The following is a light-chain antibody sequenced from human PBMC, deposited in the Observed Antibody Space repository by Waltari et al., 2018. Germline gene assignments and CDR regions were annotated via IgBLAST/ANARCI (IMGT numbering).Light chain of an antibody. J-gene: IGLJ3*02. Sequence: QSVLTQPPSVSGTPGQRITISCSGSSSNVGTNYVHWYQQLSGTAPKLLIYKDDRRPSGVPVRFSGSKSGTSASLAISGLRSEDEADYHCATWDDSLRGWVFGGMTKLTVL. CDR2: KDD. V-gene: IGLV1-47*01. CDR1: SSNVGTNY. CDR3: ATWDDSLRGWV.